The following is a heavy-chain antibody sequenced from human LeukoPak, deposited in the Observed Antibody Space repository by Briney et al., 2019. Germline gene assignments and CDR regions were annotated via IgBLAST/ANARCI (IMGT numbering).Heavy chain of an antibody. D-gene: IGHD3-16*02. CDR3: ASPYYDYVWGSYRPFDY. V-gene: IGHV4-59*08. J-gene: IGHJ4*02. CDR1: GGSISSYY. CDR2: IYYSGST. Sequence: SETLSLTCTVSGGSISSYYWSWIRQPPGKGLEWIGYIYYSGSTNYNPSLKSRVTISVDTSKNQFSLKLSSVTAADTAVYYCASPYYDYVWGSYRPFDYWGQGTLVTVSS.